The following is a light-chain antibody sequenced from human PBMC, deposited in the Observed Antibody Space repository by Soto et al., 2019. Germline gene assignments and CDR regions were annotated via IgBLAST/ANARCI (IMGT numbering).Light chain of an antibody. CDR2: GAS. Sequence: EIVMTQSPATLSVSPGERATLSCRASQSVSSKLAWYQQKPGQAPRLLIYGASTRSTGIPARFSGSGSGTEFTLTISSLQSEDFALYYCQQYNNWPPTCGQGTKVEIK. V-gene: IGKV3-15*01. CDR1: QSVSSK. CDR3: QQYNNWPPT. J-gene: IGKJ1*01.